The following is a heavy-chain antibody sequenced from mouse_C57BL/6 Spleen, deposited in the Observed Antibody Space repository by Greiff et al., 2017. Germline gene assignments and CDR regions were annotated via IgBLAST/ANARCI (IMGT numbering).Heavy chain of an antibody. J-gene: IGHJ4*01. V-gene: IGHV1-82*01. D-gene: IGHD1-1*01. Sequence: VQGVESGPELVKPGASVKISCKASGYAFSSSWMNWVKQRPGKGLAEIGRIYPGDGDTNYNGKFEGTATLTSDKASSTAYMQISSLTSEDSAVYFCARSCYGSSYVGAMDYWGQGTSVTVSS. CDR3: ARSCYGSSYVGAMDY. CDR1: GYAFSSSW. CDR2: IYPGDGDT.